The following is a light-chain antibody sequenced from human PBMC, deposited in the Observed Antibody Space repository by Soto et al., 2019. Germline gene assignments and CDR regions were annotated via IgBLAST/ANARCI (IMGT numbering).Light chain of an antibody. J-gene: IGKJ5*01. Sequence: IVMTHSPATLSVSPGERATLSCRASQSINSNLAWYQQKPGQAPRLLIYGASSRATGIPDRFSGSGSGTDFTLTISRLEPEDFAVYYCQQYGSSPPITFGQGTRLEIK. V-gene: IGKV3-20*01. CDR2: GAS. CDR1: QSINSN. CDR3: QQYGSSPPIT.